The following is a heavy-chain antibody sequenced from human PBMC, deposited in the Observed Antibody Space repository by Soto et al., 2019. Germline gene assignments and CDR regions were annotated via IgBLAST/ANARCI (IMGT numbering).Heavy chain of an antibody. D-gene: IGHD1-1*01. CDR2: SRSKGASYTT. V-gene: IGHV3-72*01. CDR1: GFTFSDLY. J-gene: IGHJ4*02. Sequence: EVRLVESGGGLVQPGGSLRLSCAASGFTFSDLYMDWVRQAPGKGLEWVGRSRSKGASYTTDYAASVRGRFTISRDDSNDSLYLQMNSLKTEDTAVYYCARGCGWNGGGFDYWGQGTLVTVSS. CDR3: ARGCGWNGGGFDY.